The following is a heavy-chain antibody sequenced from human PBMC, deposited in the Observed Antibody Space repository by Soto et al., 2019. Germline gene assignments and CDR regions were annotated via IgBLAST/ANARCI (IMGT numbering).Heavy chain of an antibody. CDR3: AGQAIFGVIIIAFDI. CDR1: GYSFSSYW. Sequence: VESLKISCKGSGYSFSSYWITWVRQMPGKGLEWMGRIDPSDSYTNYSPSFQGHVTISADKSISTAYLQWSSLKDSDTAMYYCAGQAIFGVIIIAFDIWGQGTMVTVS. V-gene: IGHV5-10-1*01. J-gene: IGHJ3*02. D-gene: IGHD3-3*01. CDR2: IDPSDSYT.